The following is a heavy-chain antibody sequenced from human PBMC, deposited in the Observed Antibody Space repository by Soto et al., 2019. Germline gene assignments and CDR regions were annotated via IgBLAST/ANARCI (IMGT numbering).Heavy chain of an antibody. D-gene: IGHD3-22*01. V-gene: IGHV4-34*01. CDR2: INHSGST. J-gene: IGHJ3*02. CDR3: ARGIMIVVVTRADAFDI. CDR1: GGSFSGYY. Sequence: PSETLSLTCAVYGGSFSGYYWSWIRQPPGKGLEWIGEINHSGSTNYNPSLKSRVTISVDTSKNQFSLKLSSVTAADTAVYYCARGIMIVVVTRADAFDIWGQGTMVTVSS.